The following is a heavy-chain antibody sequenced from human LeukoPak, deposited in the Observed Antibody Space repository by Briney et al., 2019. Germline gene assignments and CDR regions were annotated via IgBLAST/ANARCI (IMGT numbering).Heavy chain of an antibody. Sequence: GGSLRLSCAASGFTVSTNYVTWVRQAPGKGLEWVSAIYSDGSTHYGDSVKGRFSISTDNSKNTLYLQMNSLKTEDTAVYFCTREGTYYYDSIGYYPFDYWGQGTLVTVSS. CDR1: GFTVSTNY. CDR2: IYSDGST. V-gene: IGHV3-66*01. CDR3: TREGTYYYDSIGYYPFDY. D-gene: IGHD3-22*01. J-gene: IGHJ4*02.